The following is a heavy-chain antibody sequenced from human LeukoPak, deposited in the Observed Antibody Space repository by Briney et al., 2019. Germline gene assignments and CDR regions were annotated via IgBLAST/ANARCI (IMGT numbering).Heavy chain of an antibody. V-gene: IGHV3-23*01. CDR2: VSGSGAST. Sequence: AGGSLRLSCAASGFTVSSNYMSWVRQAPGKGLEWVSSVSGSGASTYYADSVKGRFTISRDNSKNTLYLQMNSLGVEDTAVYYCAKGRDYDKGGYFDYWGQGTLVSVSS. CDR3: AKGRDYDKGGYFDY. J-gene: IGHJ4*02. D-gene: IGHD3-22*01. CDR1: GFTVSSNY.